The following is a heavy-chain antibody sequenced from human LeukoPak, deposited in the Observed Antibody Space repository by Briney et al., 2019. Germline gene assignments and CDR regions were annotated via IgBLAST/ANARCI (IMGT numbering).Heavy chain of an antibody. CDR2: INPKSGAS. CDR1: GYTFTEYY. D-gene: IGHD3-10*01. V-gene: IGHV1-2*06. CDR3: ARGHMNTWFDFGY. J-gene: IGHJ4*02. Sequence: ASVKVSCKASGYTFTEYYMHWVRLAPGQGLEWMGRINPKSGASNYAQKFRGRVTMTRDTTITTAHMELTGLRSDDTAVYYCARGHMNTWFDFGYWGQGTLVTVSS.